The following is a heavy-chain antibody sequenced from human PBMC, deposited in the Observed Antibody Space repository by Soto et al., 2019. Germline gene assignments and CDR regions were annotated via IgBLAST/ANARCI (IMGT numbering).Heavy chain of an antibody. CDR1: GYTFTNYG. Sequence: QVQLVQSGPEVKKPGASVKVSCKASGYTFTNYGISWVRQAPGQGLEWLGWINGYNGNTDYAQKIQDRVTMTTDTSTTTAYLELRSLAFDDTAVYYCARGGSGYEDYWGQSTLVTVSS. CDR3: ARGGSGYEDY. V-gene: IGHV1-18*01. CDR2: INGYNGNT. D-gene: IGHD5-12*01. J-gene: IGHJ4*02.